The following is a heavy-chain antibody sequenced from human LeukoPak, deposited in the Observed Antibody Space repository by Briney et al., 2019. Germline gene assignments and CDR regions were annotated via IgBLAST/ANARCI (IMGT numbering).Heavy chain of an antibody. D-gene: IGHD1-7*01. V-gene: IGHV3-7*01. Sequence: PAGSLRLSCAASGFTFGIYWMSWVHQAPGKGLQWVANINQGGSEKYYVDSVTGRFTISRDNAENSLYLQLNSLTVEDTAVYYCARAGQAGTTDYWGQGTLVTVSS. CDR2: INQGGSEK. CDR1: GFTFGIYW. J-gene: IGHJ4*02. CDR3: ARAGQAGTTDY.